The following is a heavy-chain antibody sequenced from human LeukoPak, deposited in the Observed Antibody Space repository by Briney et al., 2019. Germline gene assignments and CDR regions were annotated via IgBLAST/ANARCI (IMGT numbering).Heavy chain of an antibody. D-gene: IGHD3-10*01. CDR3: ARGPYYGSGRRGYYFDY. Sequence: GASVKVSCKASGYTFTGYYMHWMRQAPGQGLEWMGWIYPNSGGTNYAQKFQGRVTMTRDTSISTAYMELSRLRSDDTAVYYCARGPYYGSGRRGYYFDYWGQGTLVTVSS. CDR2: IYPNSGGT. J-gene: IGHJ4*02. V-gene: IGHV1-2*02. CDR1: GYTFTGYY.